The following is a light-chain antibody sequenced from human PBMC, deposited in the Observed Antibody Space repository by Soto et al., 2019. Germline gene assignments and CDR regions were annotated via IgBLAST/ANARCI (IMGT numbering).Light chain of an antibody. CDR3: QQYNNWPWT. V-gene: IGKV3-15*01. CDR1: QSVSSN. CDR2: DAS. Sequence: EIVMTQSPAPLSVSPGERATLSCRASQSVSSNLAWYQQKPGQAPRLLIYDASTRATGIPARFSGSGSGTEFTLTISSLQSEDFAVYFCQQYNNWPWTFGQGTKVEIK. J-gene: IGKJ1*01.